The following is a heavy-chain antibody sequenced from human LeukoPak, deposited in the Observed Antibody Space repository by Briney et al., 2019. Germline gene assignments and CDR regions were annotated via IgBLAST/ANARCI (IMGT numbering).Heavy chain of an antibody. CDR2: ISDSGGST. CDR3: AKDPVYGGNYYYGMDV. CDR1: GFTFSSNA. J-gene: IGHJ6*02. V-gene: IGHV3-23*01. D-gene: IGHD5/OR15-5a*01. Sequence: TGGSLRLSCAASGFTFSSNAMSWVRKAPGKGMEWVSAISDSGGSTYYADSVKGRFTISRDNSKNTLYLQMNSLRAEDTAVYYCAKDPVYGGNYYYGMDVWGQGTTVTVSS.